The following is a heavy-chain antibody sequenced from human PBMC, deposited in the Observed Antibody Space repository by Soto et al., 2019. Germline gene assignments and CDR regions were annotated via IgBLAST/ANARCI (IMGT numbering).Heavy chain of an antibody. CDR1: GFPFSSHA. V-gene: IGHV3-33*08. CDR2: IWYNGSNK. CDR3: ARDTSNYYDSSGYYTRFDY. D-gene: IGHD3-22*01. J-gene: IGHJ4*02. Sequence: GGSLRLSCPASGFPFSSHAMRWVRQAPGKGLEWVADIWYNGSNKYYADSVKGRFTISRDNSKNTLYLQMNSLRAEDTAVYYCARDTSNYYDSSGYYTRFDYWGQGTLVTVSS.